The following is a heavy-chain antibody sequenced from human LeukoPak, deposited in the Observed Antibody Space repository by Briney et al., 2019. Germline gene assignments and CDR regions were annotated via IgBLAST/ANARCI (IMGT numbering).Heavy chain of an antibody. J-gene: IGHJ3*02. Sequence: GGSLRLSCAASGFTFSNAWMNWVRQAPGKGLEWVGRIKNKIASGTTDYAAPVKGRFTISRDDSKNTLFLQMNSLKTEDTAMYYCTTNDAFDIWGQGTMVAVSS. V-gene: IGHV3-15*01. CDR1: GFTFSNAW. CDR3: TTNDAFDI. CDR2: IKNKIASGTT.